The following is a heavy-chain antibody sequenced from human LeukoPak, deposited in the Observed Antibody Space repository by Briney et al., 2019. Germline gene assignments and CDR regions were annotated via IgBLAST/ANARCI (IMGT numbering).Heavy chain of an antibody. CDR1: GXSIGSYY. Sequence: PSETLSLTCRVSGXSIGSYYWSWIRQPPGKGLEWIGYINYSGSTNYNPSLKSRVTISVDTSKNHFSLKLSSVTAADTAVYYCARDRSRGLNYFDYWGQGTLVTVSS. D-gene: IGHD3-10*01. CDR3: ARDRSRGLNYFDY. CDR2: INYSGST. V-gene: IGHV4-59*01. J-gene: IGHJ4*02.